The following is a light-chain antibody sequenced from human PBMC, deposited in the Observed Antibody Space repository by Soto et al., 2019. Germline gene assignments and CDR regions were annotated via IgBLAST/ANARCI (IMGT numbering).Light chain of an antibody. J-gene: IGKJ4*01. CDR3: QQYTAWHLT. V-gene: IGKV3-15*01. CDR1: QTVYNN. Sequence: IVMTQSPATLSVSPGEKATLSCRASQTVYNNLAWYQQKPGQAPRLLVYFASTRATGIPARFSGSGSGTEFSLPISSLQSEDFALYCCQQYTAWHLTFGGGTKVET. CDR2: FAS.